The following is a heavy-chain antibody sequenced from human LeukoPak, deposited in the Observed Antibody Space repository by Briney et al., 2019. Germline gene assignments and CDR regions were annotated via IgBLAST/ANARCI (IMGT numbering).Heavy chain of an antibody. J-gene: IGHJ5*01. CDR1: GFTVSNNC. V-gene: IGHV3-53*01. Sequence: GGSLRLSCAASGFTVSNNCMSWVRQAPGKGLEWVSVIFSGGSTYYADSVKGRFTISRDSSKNTLYLQMNSLRAEDTAVYYCARDRRTSGWYGSWGQGTLVTVSS. D-gene: IGHD2-2*01. CDR3: ARDRRTSGWYGS. CDR2: IFSGGST.